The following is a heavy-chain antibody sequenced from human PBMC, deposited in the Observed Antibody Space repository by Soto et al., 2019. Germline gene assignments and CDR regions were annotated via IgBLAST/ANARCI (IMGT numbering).Heavy chain of an antibody. V-gene: IGHV3-30-3*01. CDR1: GFTFSSCA. Sequence: QVQLVESGGGVVQPGRSLRLSCAASGFTFSSCAMHWVRQAPGKGLEWVGFISYDGSQKCYADSVKGRFTISRDNSKNTMYLQMNRLRAEETAVYLCAREWGIEAVISPDYRGQGALVTVSS. CDR2: ISYDGSQK. J-gene: IGHJ4*02. CDR3: AREWGIEAVISPDY. D-gene: IGHD6-13*01.